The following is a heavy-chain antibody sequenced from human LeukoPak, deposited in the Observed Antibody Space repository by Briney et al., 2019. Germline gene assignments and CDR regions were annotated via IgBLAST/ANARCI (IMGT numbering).Heavy chain of an antibody. CDR2: ISAYNGNT. J-gene: IGHJ4*02. CDR3: ARLLFTVTSRDLDY. V-gene: IGHV1-18*01. Sequence: ASVRVSCKASGYTFTSYGISWVRQAPGQGLEWMGWISAYNGNTNYAQKLQGRVTMTTDTSTSTAYMELRSLRSDDTAVYYCARLLFTVTSRDLDYWGQGTLVTVSS. CDR1: GYTFTSYG. D-gene: IGHD4-17*01.